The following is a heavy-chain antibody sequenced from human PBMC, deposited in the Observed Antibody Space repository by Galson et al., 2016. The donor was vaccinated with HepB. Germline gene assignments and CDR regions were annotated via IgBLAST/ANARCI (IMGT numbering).Heavy chain of an antibody. CDR2: IWYDGSNK. Sequence: SLRLSCAASGFTFSSYGMHWVRQAPGKGLEWVAVIWYDGSNKYYADSVKGRFTVSRDNSKNTLYVQMNSLRAEDTALYYCARSYYYDSSGYYHRHFDYWGQGTLVTVSS. J-gene: IGHJ4*02. CDR3: ARSYYYDSSGYYHRHFDY. D-gene: IGHD3-22*01. CDR1: GFTFSSYG. V-gene: IGHV3-33*01.